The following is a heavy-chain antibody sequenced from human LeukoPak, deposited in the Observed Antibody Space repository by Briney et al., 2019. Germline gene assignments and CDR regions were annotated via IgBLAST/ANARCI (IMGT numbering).Heavy chain of an antibody. CDR3: AGMDTAMVTSVDV. CDR2: IYYSGST. V-gene: IGHV4-61*01. J-gene: IGHJ6*04. Sequence: SETLSLTCTVSGGSISSSSYYWSWLRQPPGKGLEWIGYIYYSGSTNYNPSLKSRVTISVDTSKNQFSLKLSSVTAADTAVYYCAGMDTAMVTSVDVWGKGTTVTVSS. D-gene: IGHD5-18*01. CDR1: GGSISSSSYY.